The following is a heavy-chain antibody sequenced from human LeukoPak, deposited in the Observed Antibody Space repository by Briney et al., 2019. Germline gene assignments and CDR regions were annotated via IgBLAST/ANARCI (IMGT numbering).Heavy chain of an antibody. D-gene: IGHD2-21*01. Sequence: GGSLRLSCSASGFTFSSYAMHWVRQAPGKGLEYVSAISSNGGSTYYADSVKGRFTISRDNSKNTLYPQMSSLRAEDTAVYYCAKDPYRVIVATGNYLDPWGQGTLVTVSS. CDR1: GFTFSSYA. J-gene: IGHJ5*02. V-gene: IGHV3-64D*06. CDR2: ISSNGGST. CDR3: AKDPYRVIVATGNYLDP.